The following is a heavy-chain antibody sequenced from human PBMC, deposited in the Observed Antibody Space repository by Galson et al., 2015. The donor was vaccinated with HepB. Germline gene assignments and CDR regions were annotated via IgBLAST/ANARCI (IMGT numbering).Heavy chain of an antibody. J-gene: IGHJ4*02. Sequence: SLRLSCAASGFTFDDYAMHWVRHAPGKGLEWVSGISWNGGSIGYADSVKGRFTISRDNGKNTLYLQMNSLRAEDTAVYYCSTIFDSPSDSPSDSWGQGTLVTVSS. CDR3: STIFDSPSDSPSDS. CDR1: GFTFDDYA. V-gene: IGHV3-9*01. CDR2: ISWNGGSI. D-gene: IGHD3-3*01.